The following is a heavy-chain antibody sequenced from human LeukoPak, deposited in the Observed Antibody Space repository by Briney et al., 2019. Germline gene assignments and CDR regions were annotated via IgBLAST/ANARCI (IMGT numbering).Heavy chain of an antibody. J-gene: IGHJ4*02. CDR2: IWHDGSKE. Sequence: GGSLRLSCAASGFTFSTYVMHWVRPAPGKGLEWVADIWHDGSKEYYADSVKGRFTISRENSKNILHMQMNSLRADDTALYYCAKGLGSGYSPFDFWGQGTLVTVSS. V-gene: IGHV3-33*06. D-gene: IGHD3-22*01. CDR3: AKGLGSGYSPFDF. CDR1: GFTFSTYV.